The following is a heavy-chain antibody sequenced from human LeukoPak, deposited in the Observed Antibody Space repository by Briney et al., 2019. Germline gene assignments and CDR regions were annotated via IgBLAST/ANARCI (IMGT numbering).Heavy chain of an antibody. CDR1: GGSISSGGYY. CDR2: IYYSGSI. V-gene: IGHV4-61*08. D-gene: IGHD5-18*01. J-gene: IGHJ4*02. CDR3: ARSRGYSYGTTFLDY. Sequence: KSSETLSLTCTVSGGSISSGGYYWSWIRQPPGKGLEWIGYIYYSGSINYNPSLKSRVTISVDTSKNQFSLKLISVTAADTAVYYCARSRGYSYGTTFLDYWGQGTLVTVSS.